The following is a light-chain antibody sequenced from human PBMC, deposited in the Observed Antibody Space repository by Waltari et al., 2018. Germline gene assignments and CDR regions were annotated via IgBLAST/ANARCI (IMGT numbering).Light chain of an antibody. CDR3: QAWDRTTAV. V-gene: IGLV3-1*01. Sequence: SYELSQPPSESVSPGQTAAISRSGEELRNKFVWWYQQKPGQSPALVLNQDDKRPSGIPERFSGSNAGTRATLIIVGTQPMDEADYYCQAWDRTTAVFGGGTKLTVL. CDR2: QDD. J-gene: IGLJ2*01. CDR1: ELRNKF.